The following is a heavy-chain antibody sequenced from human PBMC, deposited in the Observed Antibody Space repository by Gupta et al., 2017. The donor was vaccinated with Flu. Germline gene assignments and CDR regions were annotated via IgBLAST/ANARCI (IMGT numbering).Heavy chain of an antibody. J-gene: IGHJ4*02. CDR1: GCSISSYW. CDR3: ARDGGHSYGAGFDY. V-gene: IGHV4-4*07. D-gene: IGHD5-18*01. Sequence: QVQLQESGPGLVKPSETLSLTCTVSGCSISSYWWSWIRQPAGKGLEWIGRIYPSGSTNYNPSLKSRVTMSVDASKNQFSLKVSSVTAADTAIYYCARDGGHSYGAGFDYWGQGTPVTVSS. CDR2: IYPSGST.